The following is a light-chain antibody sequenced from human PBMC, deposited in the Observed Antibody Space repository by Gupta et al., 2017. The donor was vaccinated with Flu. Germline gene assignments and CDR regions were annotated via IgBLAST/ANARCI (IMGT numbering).Light chain of an antibody. CDR2: TAS. CDR3: QQANRLPRT. J-gene: IGKJ1*01. Sequence: PSSVSASVGDRVTITCRASQGISSWLAWYQQKPGKPPQLLMQTASILQSGVPSRFSGSASGTDFTLTISSLQPEDFATYYCQQANRLPRTFGQGTKVEIK. CDR1: QGISSW. V-gene: IGKV1-12*01.